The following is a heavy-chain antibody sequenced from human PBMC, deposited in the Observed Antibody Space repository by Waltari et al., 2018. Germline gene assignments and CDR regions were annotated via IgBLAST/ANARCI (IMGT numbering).Heavy chain of an antibody. CDR3: ARGLITQGGIVVVSNWFDP. Sequence: QVQLQESGPGLVKPSQTLSLTCTVSGGSISSGDYYWSWIRQPPGKGLEWIGYIYYSGSTYYNPSLKSRVTISVETSKNQFSLKLSSVTAADTAVYYCARGLITQGGIVVVSNWFDPWGQGTLVTVSS. CDR1: GGSISSGDYY. V-gene: IGHV4-30-4*08. J-gene: IGHJ5*02. CDR2: IYYSGST. D-gene: IGHD2-2*01.